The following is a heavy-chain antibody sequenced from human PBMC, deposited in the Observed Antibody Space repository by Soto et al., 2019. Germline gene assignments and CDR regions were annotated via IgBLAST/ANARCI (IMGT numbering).Heavy chain of an antibody. Sequence: GGSLRLSCSASGFTFSSYAMHWVRQAPGKGREYVSAISSNGGSTYYADSVKGRFTISRDNSKNTLYLQMSSLRAEDTAVYYCVKDLCSGGSCYSFWFDPWGQGTLVTVSS. J-gene: IGHJ5*02. CDR2: ISSNGGST. D-gene: IGHD2-15*01. CDR1: GFTFSSYA. CDR3: VKDLCSGGSCYSFWFDP. V-gene: IGHV3-64D*06.